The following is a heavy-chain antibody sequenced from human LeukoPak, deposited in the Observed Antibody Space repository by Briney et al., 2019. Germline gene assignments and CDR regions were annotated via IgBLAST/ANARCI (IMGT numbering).Heavy chain of an antibody. CDR2: ISSSSSYI. CDR3: ARRTTQSYGDFKFDY. D-gene: IGHD4-17*01. V-gene: IGHV3-21*01. CDR1: GFTFSSYS. Sequence: PGGSLRLSCAASGFTFSSYSMNWVRQAPGKGLEWVSSISSSSSYIYYADSVKGRFTISRDNAKNSLYLQMNSLRAEDTAVYYCARRTTQSYGDFKFDYWGQGTLVTVSS. J-gene: IGHJ4*02.